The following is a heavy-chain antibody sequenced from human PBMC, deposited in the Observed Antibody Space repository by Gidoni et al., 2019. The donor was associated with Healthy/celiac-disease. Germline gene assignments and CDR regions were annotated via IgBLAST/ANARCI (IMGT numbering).Heavy chain of an antibody. CDR3: ARELDTLGY. V-gene: IGHV3-33*01. CDR2: IWYDGSNK. J-gene: IGHJ4*02. CDR1: FSSYG. D-gene: IGHD5-18*01. Sequence: FSSYGMHWVRQAPGKGLEWVAVIWYDGSNKYYADSVKGRFTISRDNSKNTLYLQMNSLRAEDTAVYYCARELDTLGYWGQGTLVTVSS.